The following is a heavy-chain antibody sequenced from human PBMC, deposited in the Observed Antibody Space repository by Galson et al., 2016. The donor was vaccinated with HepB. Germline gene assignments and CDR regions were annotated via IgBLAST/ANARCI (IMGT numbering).Heavy chain of an antibody. V-gene: IGHV4-4*02. CDR1: GASISSRNW. CDR2: IYYSGST. CDR3: ARGRNNYDSSGYYGDPFDI. Sequence: SETLSLTCAVSGASISSRNWWSWVRQTPGEGPEWIGEIYYSGSTKYNPSLTSRVTIFLDKSKNQLSLKLNSVTAADTAIYYCARGRNNYDSSGYYGDPFDIWGQGTLVTVSS. J-gene: IGHJ3*02. D-gene: IGHD3-22*01.